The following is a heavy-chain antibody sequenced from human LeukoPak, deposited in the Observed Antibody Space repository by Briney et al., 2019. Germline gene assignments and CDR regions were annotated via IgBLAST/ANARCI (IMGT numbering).Heavy chain of an antibody. V-gene: IGHV6-1*01. J-gene: IGHJ4*02. D-gene: IGHD3-3*01. CDR3: AREGNYDFWSGYYYFDY. CDR1: GDSVSSNTAA. Sequence: SQTLSLTCAISGDSVSSNTAAWNWIRQSPSRGLEWLGRTYYRSQWYNDYAVSVKSRITINPDTSKNQLSLQLNSVTPEDTAVYYCAREGNYDFWSGYYYFDYWGQGTLVTVSS. CDR2: TYYRSQWYN.